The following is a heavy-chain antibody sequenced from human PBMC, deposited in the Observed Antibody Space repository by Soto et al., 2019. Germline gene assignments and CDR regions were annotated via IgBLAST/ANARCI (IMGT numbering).Heavy chain of an antibody. D-gene: IGHD6-13*01. Sequence: SVKVSCKASGGTFSSYAISWVRQAPGQGLEWMGGIIPIFGTANYAQKFQGRVTITADKSTSTAYMELSSLRSEDTAVYYCAGEAAAGIAFDYWGQGTLVTVSS. V-gene: IGHV1-69*06. J-gene: IGHJ4*02. CDR2: IIPIFGTA. CDR1: GGTFSSYA. CDR3: AGEAAAGIAFDY.